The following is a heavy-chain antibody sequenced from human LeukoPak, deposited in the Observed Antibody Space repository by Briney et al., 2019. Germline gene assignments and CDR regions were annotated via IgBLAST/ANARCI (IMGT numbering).Heavy chain of an antibody. CDR1: GFTFSSYG. CDR3: ARAYYDFWSGYYGMDV. Sequence: GGSLRLSCAASGFTFSSYGMHWVRQAPGKGLEWVSSISSSSSYIYYADSVKGRFTISRDNAKNSLYLQMNSLRAEDTAVYYCARAYYDFWSGYYGMDVWGQGTTVTVSS. J-gene: IGHJ6*02. V-gene: IGHV3-21*01. CDR2: ISSSSSYI. D-gene: IGHD3-3*01.